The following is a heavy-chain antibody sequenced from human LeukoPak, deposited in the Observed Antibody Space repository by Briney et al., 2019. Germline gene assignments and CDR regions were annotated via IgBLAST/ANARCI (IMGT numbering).Heavy chain of an antibody. D-gene: IGHD5-18*01. V-gene: IGHV3-33*06. Sequence: GGSLRLSCAASGFTFSSYGMHWVRQAPGKGLEWVAVIWYDGSNKYYADSVKGRFTISRDNSKNTLYLQMNSLRAEDTAVYYCAQGATTMVGYYFDYWGQGTLVTVSS. CDR2: IWYDGSNK. CDR3: AQGATTMVGYYFDY. CDR1: GFTFSSYG. J-gene: IGHJ4*02.